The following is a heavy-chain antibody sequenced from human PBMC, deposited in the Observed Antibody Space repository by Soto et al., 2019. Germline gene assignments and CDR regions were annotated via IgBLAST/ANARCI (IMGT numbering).Heavy chain of an antibody. Sequence: QVQLVQSGAEVKKPGASVKVSCKASGYTFTGYYMHWVRQAPGQGLEWMGWINPNSGGTNYAQKFQGMVTMTRDTSISTANMELSRLRSDDTAVYYCAREGAAIAARVVWFDPWGQGTLVTVSS. V-gene: IGHV1-2*02. D-gene: IGHD6-6*01. J-gene: IGHJ5*02. CDR1: GYTFTGYY. CDR2: INPNSGGT. CDR3: AREGAAIAARVVWFDP.